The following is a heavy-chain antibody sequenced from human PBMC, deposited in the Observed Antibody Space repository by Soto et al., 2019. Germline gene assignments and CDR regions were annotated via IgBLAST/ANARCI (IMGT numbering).Heavy chain of an antibody. J-gene: IGHJ4*02. CDR1: GYTFTGYA. Sequence: GASVKVSCKASGYTFTGYAMHWVRQAPGQRLEWMGWINAGNGNTKYSQKFQGRVTITRDTSASAAYMELSSLSSEDTAVYYCARAVAVADDFDYWGQGTLVTVSS. CDR3: ARAVAVADDFDY. CDR2: INAGNGNT. V-gene: IGHV1-3*01. D-gene: IGHD6-19*01.